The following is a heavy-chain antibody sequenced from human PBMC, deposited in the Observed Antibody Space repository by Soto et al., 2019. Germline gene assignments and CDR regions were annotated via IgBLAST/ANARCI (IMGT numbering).Heavy chain of an antibody. CDR3: AGIREWELPNDAFAI. J-gene: IGHJ3*02. CDR1: GGSISSGGYS. V-gene: IGHV4-30-2*02. D-gene: IGHD1-26*01. CDR2: MYHSGST. Sequence: SETLSLTCAVSGGSISSGGYSWSWIRQPPGKGLEWIGYMYHSGSTYYNPSLKSRVTISVDTSKNQFSLKLSSVTAADTAVYYCAGIREWELPNDAFAIRGQGTMVTVSS.